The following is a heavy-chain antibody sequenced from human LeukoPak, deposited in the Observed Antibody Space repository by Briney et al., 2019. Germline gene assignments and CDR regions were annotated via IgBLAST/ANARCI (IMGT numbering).Heavy chain of an antibody. CDR1: GYTFTSYG. CDR3: ARDQRKGVRVIYYGMDV. Sequence: GASVKVSCKASGYTFTSYGISWVRQAPGQGLEWMGWINPNSGGTNYAQKFQGRVTMTRDTSISTAYMELSRLRSDDTAVYYCARDQRKGVRVIYYGMDVWGQGTTVTVSS. V-gene: IGHV1-2*02. J-gene: IGHJ6*02. CDR2: INPNSGGT. D-gene: IGHD2/OR15-2a*01.